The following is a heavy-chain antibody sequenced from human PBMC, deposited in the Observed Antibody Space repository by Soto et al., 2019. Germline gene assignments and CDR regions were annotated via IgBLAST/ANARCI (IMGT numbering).Heavy chain of an antibody. CDR1: GGSISSGDYY. CDR2: IYYSGST. CDR3: ARMTTVTSIIDY. Sequence: PSETLSLNCTVSGGSISSGDYYWSWIRQPPGKGLEWIGYIYYSGSTYYNPSLKSRVTISVDTSKNQFSLKLSSVTAADTAVYYCARMTTVTSIIDYWGQGTLVTVSS. D-gene: IGHD4-17*01. V-gene: IGHV4-30-4*01. J-gene: IGHJ4*02.